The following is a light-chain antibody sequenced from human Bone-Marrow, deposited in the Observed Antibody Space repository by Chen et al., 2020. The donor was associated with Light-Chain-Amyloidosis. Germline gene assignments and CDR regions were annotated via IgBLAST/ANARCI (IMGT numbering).Light chain of an antibody. CDR2: EDD. Sequence: NFMLTQPHPVSESPGKTVIISCTRSSGSIATNYVQWYQQRPGRSPTTVIYEDDQRPSGVPDRFSVSVDRSSNSASLTISGLKTEDEADYYCQSYQGSSQGVFGGGTKLTVL. CDR1: SGSIATNY. V-gene: IGLV6-57*01. J-gene: IGLJ3*02. CDR3: QSYQGSSQGV.